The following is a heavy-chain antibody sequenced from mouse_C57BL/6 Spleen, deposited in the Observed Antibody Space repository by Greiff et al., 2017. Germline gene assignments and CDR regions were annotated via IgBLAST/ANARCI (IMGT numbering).Heavy chain of an antibody. CDR2: INPSSGYT. CDR3: AGGYSNLDWFDD. CDR1: GYTFTSYW. V-gene: IGHV1-7*01. Sequence: QVQLQQSGAELAKPGASVKLSCKASGYTFTSYWMHWVKQRPGQGLEWIGYINPSSGYTKYNQKFKDKATLTADKSSSTASMQLSSLTSEDSAVYYCAGGYSNLDWFDDWGQGTMVTVSA. D-gene: IGHD2-5*01. J-gene: IGHJ3*01.